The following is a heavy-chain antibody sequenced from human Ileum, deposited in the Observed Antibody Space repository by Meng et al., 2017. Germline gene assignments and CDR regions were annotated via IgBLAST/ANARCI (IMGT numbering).Heavy chain of an antibody. CDR1: GGSISSGDYY. D-gene: IGHD2-8*01. Sequence: QVQLQESGPRLVKPSQTLSLTCTVSGGSISSGDYYWSWVRQSPGKGPEWIGYIYSNGNTYSNPSLSGRLMISIDTSKNQFSLKLSSVTAADTAVYYCARAPKYCTNAVCPRPLDSWGQGTLVTVSS. CDR2: IYSNGNT. V-gene: IGHV4-30-4*01. CDR3: ARAPKYCTNAVCPRPLDS. J-gene: IGHJ4*02.